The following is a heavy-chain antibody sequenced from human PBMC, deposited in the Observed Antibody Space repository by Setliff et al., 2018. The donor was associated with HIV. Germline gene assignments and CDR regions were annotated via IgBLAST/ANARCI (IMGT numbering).Heavy chain of an antibody. D-gene: IGHD6-13*01. CDR3: VRDERRVAAGSFHYFDH. CDR2: ISAYNGNT. Sequence: ASVKVSCKASGYTFTSYGISWVRQAPGQGLEWMGWISAYNGNTNYAQKLQGRVTMTTDTSTSTAYMELRSLRSDDTAVYYCVRDERRVAAGSFHYFDHWGQGTLVTVSS. V-gene: IGHV1-18*01. CDR1: GYTFTSYG. J-gene: IGHJ4*02.